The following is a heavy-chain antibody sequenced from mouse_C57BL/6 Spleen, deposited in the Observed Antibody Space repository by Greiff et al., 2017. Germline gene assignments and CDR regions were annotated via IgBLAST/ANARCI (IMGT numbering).Heavy chain of an antibody. CDR1: GFTFSDYG. Sequence: EVHLVESGGGLVKPGGSLKLSCAASGFTFSDYGMHWVRQAPEKGLEWVAYISSGSSTIYYADTVKGRVTISRDNAKNTLFLQMTSLRSEDTAMYYCARAYYDAMDYWGQGTSVTVSS. CDR3: ARAYYDAMDY. V-gene: IGHV5-17*01. CDR2: ISSGSSTI. J-gene: IGHJ4*01. D-gene: IGHD2-10*01.